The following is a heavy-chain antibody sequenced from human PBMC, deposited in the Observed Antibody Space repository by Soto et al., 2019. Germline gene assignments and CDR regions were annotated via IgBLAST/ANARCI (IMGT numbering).Heavy chain of an antibody. D-gene: IGHD5-12*01. J-gene: IGHJ4*02. CDR1: GGSFSGYY. CDR2: INHSGST. CDR3: ARWGYSGGGYDSSNY. Sequence: QVQLQQWGAGLLKPSETLSLTCAVYGGSFSGYYWSWIRQPPGKGLEWIGEINHSGSTNYNPSLKSRVTISVDTSKNQFSLKLSSVTAADTAVYYCARWGYSGGGYDSSNYWGQGTLVTVSS. V-gene: IGHV4-34*01.